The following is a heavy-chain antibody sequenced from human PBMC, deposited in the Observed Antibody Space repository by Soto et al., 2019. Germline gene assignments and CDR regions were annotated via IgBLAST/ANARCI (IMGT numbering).Heavy chain of an antibody. J-gene: IGHJ3*02. CDR1: GGTFSSYA. CDR2: IIPIFGTA. V-gene: IGHV1-69*06. D-gene: IGHD3-22*01. CDR3: ARAQGDSSGYYPNAFDI. Sequence: SVKVSCKXSGGTFSSYAISWVRQAPGQGLEWMGGIIPIFGTANYAQKFQGRVTITADKSTSTAYMELSSLRSEDTAVYYCARAQGDSSGYYPNAFDIWGQGTMVTVSS.